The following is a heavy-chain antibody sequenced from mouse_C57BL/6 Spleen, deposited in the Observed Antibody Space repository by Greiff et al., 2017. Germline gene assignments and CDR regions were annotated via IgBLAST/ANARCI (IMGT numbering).Heavy chain of an antibody. CDR3: ARSFPYARDY. Sequence: EVQRVESGPGLVKPSQSLSLTCSFTGYSITSGYSWNWIRQFPGNKLEWMGYISYDGSNNYNPSLKNRISITRDTSKNQFFLKLNSVTTEDTATYYCARSFPYARDYWGQGTSVTVSS. CDR1: GYSITSGYS. CDR2: ISYDGSN. V-gene: IGHV3-6*01. J-gene: IGHJ4*01.